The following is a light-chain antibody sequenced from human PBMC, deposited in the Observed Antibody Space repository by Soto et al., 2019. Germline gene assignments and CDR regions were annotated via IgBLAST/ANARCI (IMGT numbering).Light chain of an antibody. CDR2: GAS. Sequence: DIRLTQSQPSLSASVGAKVTISCRASQSISTYLMWYQQKPGKAPNLLIYGASGLQNGVPSRFTGSGSGTEFSLAISGLQPEDSGTYYCQQSSITPRSFGQGTKVDIK. V-gene: IGKV1-39*01. CDR3: QQSSITPRS. J-gene: IGKJ1*01. CDR1: QSISTY.